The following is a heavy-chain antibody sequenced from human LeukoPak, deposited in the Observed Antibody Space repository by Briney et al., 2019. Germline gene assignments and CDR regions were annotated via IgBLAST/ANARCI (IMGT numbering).Heavy chain of an antibody. CDR2: ISSSSSYI. CDR1: GFTFSSYS. J-gene: IGHJ5*02. CDR3: ARSITGTTFDP. D-gene: IGHD1-7*01. V-gene: IGHV3-21*01. Sequence: GSLRLFCAASGFTFSSYSMNWGRQGPGKGLEWVSSISSSSSYIYYGGSVKGRFTISRDNAKNSLYLQMNSLRAEDTAVYYCARSITGTTFDPWGQGTLVTVSA.